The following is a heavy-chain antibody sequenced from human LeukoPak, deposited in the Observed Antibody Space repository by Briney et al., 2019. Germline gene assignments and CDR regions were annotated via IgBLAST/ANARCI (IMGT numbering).Heavy chain of an antibody. J-gene: IGHJ4*02. V-gene: IGHV4-4*02. CDR2: ICLDGRI. CDR3: ASQGGLRNDF. D-gene: IGHD2-15*01. Sequence: PSETLSLTCGVSGGSITSRDCWGWVRQPPGKGREWIGEICLDGRIHYTPSLKSRISISIDRSKDQFSLNLISVAAADTAIYFCASQGGLRNDFWGQGTLVTVSS. CDR1: GGSITSRDC.